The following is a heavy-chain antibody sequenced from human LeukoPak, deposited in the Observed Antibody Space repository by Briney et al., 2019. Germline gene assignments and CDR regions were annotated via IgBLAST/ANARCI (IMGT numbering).Heavy chain of an antibody. D-gene: IGHD3-3*01. CDR3: ARGVTILGVVGNWFDP. CDR2: IYTSGST. Sequence: PAETLSLTCTVSGGSISSGSYYWSWIRQPAGKGLEWIGRIYTSGSTNYNPSLKSRVTIPVDTSKNQFSLKLSSMTAADTAVYYCARGVTILGVVGNWFDPWGQGTLVTVSS. CDR1: GGSISSGSYY. J-gene: IGHJ5*02. V-gene: IGHV4-61*02.